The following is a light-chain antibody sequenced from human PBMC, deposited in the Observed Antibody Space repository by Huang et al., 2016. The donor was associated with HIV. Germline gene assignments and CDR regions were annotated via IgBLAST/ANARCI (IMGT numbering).Light chain of an antibody. V-gene: IGKV4-1*01. CDR2: WAT. J-gene: IGKJ1*01. Sequence: DIVMTQSPDSLAVSPGERATINCKSSQRVLYSLSKKNYLAWFQPQPGRPPKLLIYWATTRESGVPDRCSGSGTGTDFTLTINNLQAEDVAVYFCLQYYSVPQTFGHGTKVEI. CDR3: LQYYSVPQT. CDR1: QRVLYSLSKKNY.